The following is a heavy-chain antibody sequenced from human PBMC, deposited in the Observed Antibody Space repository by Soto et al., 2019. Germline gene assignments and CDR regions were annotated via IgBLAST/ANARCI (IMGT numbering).Heavy chain of an antibody. CDR3: ARGYYYDSSGYPEYFQH. D-gene: IGHD3-22*01. CDR1: GGTFSSYT. CDR2: IIPILGIA. V-gene: IGHV1-69*02. Sequence: QVQLVQSGAEVKKPGSSVKVSCKASGGTFSSYTISWVRQAPGQGLEWMGRIIPILGIANYAQKFQGRVTITADKSTSTAYMELSSLRSEDTAVYYCARGYYYDSSGYPEYFQHWGQGTLVTVSS. J-gene: IGHJ1*01.